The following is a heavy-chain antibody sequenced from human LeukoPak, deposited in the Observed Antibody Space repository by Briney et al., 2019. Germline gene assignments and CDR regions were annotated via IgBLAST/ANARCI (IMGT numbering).Heavy chain of an antibody. J-gene: IGHJ4*02. CDR3: ARHAPSYTSGWYYFDY. V-gene: IGHV4-59*08. Sequence: APETLSLTCTVSGGSISSYYWSWIRQPPGKGLEWIGYIYYSGSTNYSPSLKSRVTISVDTSKNQFSLKLSSVTAADTAVYYCARHAPSYTSGWYYFDYWGQGTLVTVSS. D-gene: IGHD6-19*01. CDR1: GGSISSYY. CDR2: IYYSGST.